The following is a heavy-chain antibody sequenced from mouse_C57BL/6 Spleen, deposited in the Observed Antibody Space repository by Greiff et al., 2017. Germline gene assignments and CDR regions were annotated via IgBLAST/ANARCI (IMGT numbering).Heavy chain of an antibody. CDR2: VYPGDGDT. CDR3: ARGDSSGYGSMDY. V-gene: IGHV1-82*01. D-gene: IGHD3-2*02. CDR1: GYAFSSSW. J-gene: IGHJ4*01. Sequence: VQLQQSGPELVKPGASVKISCKASGYAFSSSWKNWVKQRPGKGLEWIGRVYPGDGDTNYNGKFKGKATLTADKSSSTAYMQLSSLTSEDSAVYFCARGDSSGYGSMDYWGQGTSVTVSS.